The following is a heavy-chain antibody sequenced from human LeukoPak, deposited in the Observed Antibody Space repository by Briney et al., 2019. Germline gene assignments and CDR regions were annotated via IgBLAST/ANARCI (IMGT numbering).Heavy chain of an antibody. Sequence: GCSLRLSCAASGFTFSSYVMHWVRQAPGKGLEWVAVIWYDGSNKYYADSVKGRFTISRDNSKNTLYLQMNSLRAEDTAVYYCARDKKSYYFDYWGQGTLVTVSS. D-gene: IGHD1-26*01. CDR3: ARDKKSYYFDY. CDR2: IWYDGSNK. CDR1: GFTFSSYV. V-gene: IGHV3-33*01. J-gene: IGHJ4*02.